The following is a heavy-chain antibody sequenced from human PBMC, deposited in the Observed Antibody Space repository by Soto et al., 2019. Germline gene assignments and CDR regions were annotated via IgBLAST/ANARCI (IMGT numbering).Heavy chain of an antibody. CDR1: GVSISSGGYY. Sequence: PSETLSLTCTVSGVSISSGGYYWSWIRQHPGKGLEWIGYIHSSGSTYYNPSLKSRVTISVDTSKNQFYLKLSSVTAEDTAVYYCARILIIGTTRGSYFDYWGQGTLVTV. D-gene: IGHD1-20*01. V-gene: IGHV4-31*03. J-gene: IGHJ4*02. CDR3: ARILIIGTTRGSYFDY. CDR2: IHSSGST.